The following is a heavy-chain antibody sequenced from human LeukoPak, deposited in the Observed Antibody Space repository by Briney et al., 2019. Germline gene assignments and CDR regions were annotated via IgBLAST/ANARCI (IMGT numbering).Heavy chain of an antibody. CDR3: AKDRDEYDFWSGPSHYFDY. Sequence: SVKVSCKASGGTFSSYAISWVRQAPGQGLEWMGGIIPIFGTANYAQKFQGRVTITTDESTSTAYMELSSLRSEDTAVYYCAKDRDEYDFWSGPSHYFDYWGQGTLVTVSS. J-gene: IGHJ4*02. D-gene: IGHD3-3*01. CDR2: IIPIFGTA. CDR1: GGTFSSYA. V-gene: IGHV1-69*05.